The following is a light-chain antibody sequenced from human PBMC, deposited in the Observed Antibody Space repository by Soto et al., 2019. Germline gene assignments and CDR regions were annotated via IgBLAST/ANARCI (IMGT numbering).Light chain of an antibody. J-gene: IGKJ5*01. CDR1: QSVSSN. Sequence: ENVMSQSPATVSVSPGERATLYCRASQSVSSNLAWYQQKPGQAPRLLIYGASTRATGIPARFSGSGSGTEFTLTISSLQSEDFAVYYCQQYNNWPITFGQGTRLEIK. V-gene: IGKV3-15*01. CDR3: QQYNNWPIT. CDR2: GAS.